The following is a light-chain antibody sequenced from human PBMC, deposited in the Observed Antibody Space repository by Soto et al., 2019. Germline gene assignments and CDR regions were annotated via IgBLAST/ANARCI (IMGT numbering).Light chain of an antibody. Sequence: DIQMTQSPSTLSASVGDRVTITCRASQSISSWLAWYQQKSGKAPRLLIYKASDLESGVPSRFSGSGSGTDFTLTIRSLQPDDFATYYCQQYNTYSWKFGPGNQVDIK. V-gene: IGKV1-5*03. J-gene: IGKJ1*01. CDR2: KAS. CDR3: QQYNTYSWK. CDR1: QSISSW.